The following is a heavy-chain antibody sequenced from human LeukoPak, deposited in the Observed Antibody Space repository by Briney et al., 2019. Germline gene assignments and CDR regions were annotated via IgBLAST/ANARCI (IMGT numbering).Heavy chain of an antibody. V-gene: IGHV1-18*01. J-gene: IGHJ4*02. Sequence: ASVKVSCKASGYTFTNYGITWVRQASGQGIEWMGCISAYTGKTNSAQKLQGRVTMTTDTSTSTGYMELRSLRSDDTAVYYCARGDGYCSGGSCMIFDYWGQGTLVTVSS. CDR1: GYTFTNYG. CDR3: ARGDGYCSGGSCMIFDY. CDR2: ISAYTGKT. D-gene: IGHD2-15*01.